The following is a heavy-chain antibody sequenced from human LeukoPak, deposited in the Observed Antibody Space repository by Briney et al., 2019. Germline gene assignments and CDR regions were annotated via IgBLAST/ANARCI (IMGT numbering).Heavy chain of an antibody. V-gene: IGHV4-34*01. J-gene: IGHJ4*02. D-gene: IGHD3-22*01. CDR2: INHSGST. CDR3: ARGRYYYDSSGPMAS. CDR1: GGSLSGYY. Sequence: SETLSLTCAVDGGSLSGYYWSWIRQPPGKGLEWIGEINHSGSTNYNPSLKSRVTISVDTSKNQFSLKLRSVTAADTAVYYCARGRYYYDSSGPMASWGQGTLVTVSS.